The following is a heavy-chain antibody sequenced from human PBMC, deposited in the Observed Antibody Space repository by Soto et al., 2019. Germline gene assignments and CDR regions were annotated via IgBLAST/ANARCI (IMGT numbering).Heavy chain of an antibody. CDR1: GFTFSSYD. V-gene: IGHV3-13*01. CDR3: ARGLGGGGLWFGEPYYYYGMDV. J-gene: IGHJ6*02. D-gene: IGHD3-10*01. CDR2: IGTAGDT. Sequence: GGSLRLSCAASGFTFSSYDMHWVRQATGKGLEWVSAIGTAGDTYYPGSVKGRFTISRENAKNSLYLQMNSLRAEDTAVYYCARGLGGGGLWFGEPYYYYGMDVWGQGTTVTVSS.